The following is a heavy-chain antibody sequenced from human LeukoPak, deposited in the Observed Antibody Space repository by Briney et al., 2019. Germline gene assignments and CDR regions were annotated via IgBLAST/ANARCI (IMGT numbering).Heavy chain of an antibody. Sequence: GGSLRLSLAPFGLTFDDYGMGLVRQTPGKGLGWVLGINWNGGSTGYADSVKGRFTISRDNAKNSLYLQMNSLRAEDTALYYCARDGGYNSDYFDYWGQGTLVTVAS. V-gene: IGHV3-20*03. CDR1: GLTFDDYG. CDR3: ARDGGYNSDYFDY. J-gene: IGHJ4*02. CDR2: INWNGGST. D-gene: IGHD5-24*01.